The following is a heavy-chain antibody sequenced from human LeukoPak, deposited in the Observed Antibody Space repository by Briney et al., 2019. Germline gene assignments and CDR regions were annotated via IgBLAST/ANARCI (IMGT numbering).Heavy chain of an antibody. CDR3: AKSYYDYSTYYSYYFNL. D-gene: IGHD3-22*01. V-gene: IGHV4-4*09. Sequence: SETLSLTCTVSGGSISSDYWSWLRQPPGRGLEWIGYIYTDGSTNYNPSLKSRVTISVDTSKNQFALKLSSVTAADTAVYYCAKSYYDYSTYYSYYFNLWGQGAPVTVSS. J-gene: IGHJ4*02. CDR1: GGSISSDY. CDR2: IYTDGST.